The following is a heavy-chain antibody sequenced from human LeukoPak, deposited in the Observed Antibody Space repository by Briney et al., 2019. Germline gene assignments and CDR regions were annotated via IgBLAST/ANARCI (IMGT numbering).Heavy chain of an antibody. CDR3: ARTVTTTHFDY. CDR1: GGSISSSGYS. V-gene: IGHV4-30-2*01. Sequence: SQTLSLTCAVSGGSISSSGYSWSWIRQPPGKGLEWIGYIYHSGGTYYNPSLKSRVTISVDRSSNQFSLKLTSVTAADTAVYYCARTVTTTHFDYWGQGTLVTVSS. D-gene: IGHD4-11*01. CDR2: IYHSGGT. J-gene: IGHJ4*02.